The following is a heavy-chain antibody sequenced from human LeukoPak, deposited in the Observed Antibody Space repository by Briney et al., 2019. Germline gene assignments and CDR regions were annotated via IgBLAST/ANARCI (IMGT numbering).Heavy chain of an antibody. CDR3: AKAGITMVRGVIADFDY. J-gene: IGHJ4*02. V-gene: IGHV3-30*18. CDR2: ISYDGSNK. CDR1: GFTFSSYG. Sequence: GGSLRLSCAASGFTFSSYGMHWVRQAPGKGLEWVAVISYDGSNKYYADSVKGRFTISRDNSKNTLYLQMNSLRAEDTAGYYCAKAGITMVRGVIADFDYWGQGTLVTVPS. D-gene: IGHD3-10*01.